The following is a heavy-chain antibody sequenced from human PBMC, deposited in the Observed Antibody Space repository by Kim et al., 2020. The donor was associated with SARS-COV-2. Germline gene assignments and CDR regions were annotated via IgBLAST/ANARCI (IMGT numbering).Heavy chain of an antibody. V-gene: IGHV4-38-2*02. CDR2: IYHSGST. CDR1: GYSISSGYY. D-gene: IGHD1-26*01. CDR3: ARGRTVADGVGATYGEYYFDY. J-gene: IGHJ4*02. Sequence: SETLSLTCTVSGYSISSGYYWGWIRQPPGKGLEWIGSIYHSGSTYYNPSLKSRVTISVDTSKNQFSLKLSSVTAADTAVYYCARGRTVADGVGATYGEYYFDYWGQGTLVTVSS.